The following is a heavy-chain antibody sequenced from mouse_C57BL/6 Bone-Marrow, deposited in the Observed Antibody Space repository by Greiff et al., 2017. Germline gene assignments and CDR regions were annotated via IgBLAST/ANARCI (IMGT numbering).Heavy chain of an antibody. J-gene: IGHJ2*01. CDR1: GFNIKDDY. D-gene: IGHD6-5*01. Sequence: SGAELVRPGASVKLSCTASGFNIKDDYMHWVKQRPEQGLEWIGWIDPENGDTEYASKFQGKATITADTSSNTAYLQLSSLTSEDTAVYYCTTPLCNDEGYWGQGTTLTGSS. V-gene: IGHV14-4*01. CDR3: TTPLCNDEGY. CDR2: IDPENGDT.